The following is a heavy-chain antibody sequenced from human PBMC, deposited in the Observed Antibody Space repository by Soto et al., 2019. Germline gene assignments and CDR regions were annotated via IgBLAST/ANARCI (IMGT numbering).Heavy chain of an antibody. CDR3: SHAGDCSGGSCYSYCDY. J-gene: IGHJ4*02. CDR2: IYSVDDK. D-gene: IGHD2-15*01. CDR1: GFSLSTRAVA. Sequence: SGPTLVNPTPTLTLTCTFSGFSLSTRAVAVGWIRQPPGNALDWLALIYSVDDKRYSPSLKIRRTITKAAYKTQIVLTLNHMYPGDAATDYCSHAGDCSGGSCYSYCDYWGQGILVTVSS. V-gene: IGHV2-5*02.